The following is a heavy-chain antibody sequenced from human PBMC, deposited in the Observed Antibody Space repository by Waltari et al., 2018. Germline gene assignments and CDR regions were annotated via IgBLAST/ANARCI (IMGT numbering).Heavy chain of an antibody. V-gene: IGHV3-23*01. CDR1: GFPFVPSA. CDR3: AKVAGIAAAEFHFDF. D-gene: IGHD6-13*01. CDR2: SSGPALTT. Sequence: EVPLLESGGGLVQPGGSLRLSCAASGFPFVPSAMTGVRQAPGKGLEWVSSSSGPALTTFYADSVKGRFSISRDNSKKTLYLQINGPTADDTAVYYCAKVAGIAAAEFHFDFWGRGTLVTVSS. J-gene: IGHJ4*02.